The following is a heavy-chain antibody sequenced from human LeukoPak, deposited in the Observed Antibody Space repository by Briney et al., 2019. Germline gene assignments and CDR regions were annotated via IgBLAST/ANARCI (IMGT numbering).Heavy chain of an antibody. Sequence: GESLKISCKGSGYSFTSYWIGWVRQMPGKGLEWMGIIYPGDSDTRYSPSFQGQVTISAVKSISPAYLQWSSLKASDTAMYYCARLALDSSSWYSNWFDPWGQGNLVTVSS. V-gene: IGHV5-51*01. D-gene: IGHD6-13*01. J-gene: IGHJ5*02. CDR2: IYPGDSDT. CDR3: ARLALDSSSWYSNWFDP. CDR1: GYSFTSYW.